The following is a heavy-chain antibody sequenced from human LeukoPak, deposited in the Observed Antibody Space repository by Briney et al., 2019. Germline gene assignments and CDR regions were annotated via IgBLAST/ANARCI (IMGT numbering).Heavy chain of an antibody. CDR2: IIPIFGTA. CDR3: ARSPLGITPFDY. CDR1: GGTFSSYA. V-gene: IGHV1-69*13. Sequence: SVKVSCKASGGTFSSYAISWVRQAPGQGLEWMGGIIPIFGTANYAQKFQGRVTITADESTSTAYMELSSLRSEDTAVYYCARSPLGITPFDYWGQGTLVTVSS. J-gene: IGHJ4*02. D-gene: IGHD5-24*01.